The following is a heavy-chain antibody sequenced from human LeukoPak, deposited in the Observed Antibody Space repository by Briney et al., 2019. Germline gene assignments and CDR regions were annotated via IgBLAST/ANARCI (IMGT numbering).Heavy chain of an antibody. Sequence: SETLSLTCAVSGGSVSSSDWWTWVRQPPGKGLEWIGEIYHSGSTNYNPSPKSRVTISVDKSKNQLSLKLSSVTAADAAVYYCARDERGVDFGDYQGLPHWGQGTLVTVSS. V-gene: IGHV4-4*02. D-gene: IGHD4-17*01. CDR3: ARDERGVDFGDYQGLPH. J-gene: IGHJ4*02. CDR2: IYHSGST. CDR1: GGSVSSSDW.